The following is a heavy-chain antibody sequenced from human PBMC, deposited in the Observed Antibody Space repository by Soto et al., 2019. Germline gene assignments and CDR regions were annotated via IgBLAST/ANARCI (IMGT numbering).Heavy chain of an antibody. Sequence: GGSLRLSCAASGFSLSSNRMNWVRQAPRKTLQWVSSISSSSSYIYYADSVKGRFTISRDNAKNSLYLQMNSLRAEDTAVYYCSSLVPRSPAARDYWGPGPLLTGFS. CDR3: SSLVPRSPAARDY. CDR1: GFSLSSNR. D-gene: IGHD2-2*01. J-gene: IGHJ4*02. CDR2: ISSSSSYI. V-gene: IGHV3-21*01.